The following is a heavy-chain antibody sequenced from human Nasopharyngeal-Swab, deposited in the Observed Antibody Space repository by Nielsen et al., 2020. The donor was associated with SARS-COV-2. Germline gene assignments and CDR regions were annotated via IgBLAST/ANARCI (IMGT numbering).Heavy chain of an antibody. CDR2: IWYDGSNK. CDR3: ASAPSIAVAAGYGMDV. J-gene: IGHJ6*02. V-gene: IGHV3-33*01. D-gene: IGHD6-19*01. CDR1: GFPFSSYG. Sequence: GESLKISCAASGFPFSSYGMHWVRQAPGKGLEWVAVIWYDGSNKYYADSVKGRFTISRDNSKNTLYLQMNSLRAEDTAVYYCASAPSIAVAAGYGMDVWGQGTTVTVSS.